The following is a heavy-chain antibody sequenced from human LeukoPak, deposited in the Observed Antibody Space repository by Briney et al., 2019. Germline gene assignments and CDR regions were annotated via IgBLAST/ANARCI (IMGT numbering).Heavy chain of an antibody. CDR1: GFTFSNYA. CDR3: AKGSVVTFDI. J-gene: IGHJ3*02. CDR2: ISGSGGST. Sequence: GGSLRLSCAASGFTFSNYAMNWVRQAPGKGLEWVSGISGSGGSTYYADSVKGRFTISRDNSKKTLYLQMNSLRAEDTAVYYCAKGSVVTFDIWGQGTMVTVSS. V-gene: IGHV3-23*01. D-gene: IGHD2-15*01.